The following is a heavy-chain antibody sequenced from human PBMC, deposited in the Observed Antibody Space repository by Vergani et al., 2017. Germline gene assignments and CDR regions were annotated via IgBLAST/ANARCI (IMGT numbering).Heavy chain of an antibody. Sequence: QVQLQQWGAGVVKPSGTLSLTCAVFGESFSSFYWSWIRQPPGKGLEWIGEINNDGHTNYNPSLESRVTVSRDTAKNQFSLNLMSVTAADTAMYYCARGPTGTPRTYFQHWGQGILVTVSS. V-gene: IGHV4-34*02. CDR3: ARGPTGTPRTYFQH. D-gene: IGHD1-1*01. J-gene: IGHJ1*01. CDR1: GESFSSFY. CDR2: INNDGHT.